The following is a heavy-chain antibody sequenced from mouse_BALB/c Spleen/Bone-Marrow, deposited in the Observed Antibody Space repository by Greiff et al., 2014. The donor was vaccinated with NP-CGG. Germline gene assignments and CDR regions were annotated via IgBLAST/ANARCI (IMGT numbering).Heavy chain of an antibody. CDR3: ARVDFITTAPEAY. CDR1: GYTFTSYY. D-gene: IGHD1-1*01. J-gene: IGHJ3*01. Sequence: QVQLQQPGPELVKPGASVRISCKASGYTFTSYYIHWVKQRPGQGLEWIGWIYPGNVNTKYNEKFKGKATLTADKSSSTAYMQLSSLTSEDSAVYFCARVDFITTAPEAYWGQGTLVTVSA. V-gene: IGHV1S56*01. CDR2: IYPGNVNT.